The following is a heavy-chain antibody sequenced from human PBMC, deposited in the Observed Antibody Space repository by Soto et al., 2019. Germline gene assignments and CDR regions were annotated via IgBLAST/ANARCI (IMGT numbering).Heavy chain of an antibody. V-gene: IGHV1-69*13. CDR1: GGTFSSYA. D-gene: IGHD3-10*01. CDR3: ASLRGAGGSGSVSFDY. CDR2: IIPIFGTA. J-gene: IGHJ4*02. Sequence: SVKVSCKASGGTFSSYAISWVRQAPGQGLEWMGGIIPIFGTANYAQKFQGRVTITADESTSTAYMELSSLRSEDTAVYYCASLRGAGGSGSVSFDYWGQGTLVTVSS.